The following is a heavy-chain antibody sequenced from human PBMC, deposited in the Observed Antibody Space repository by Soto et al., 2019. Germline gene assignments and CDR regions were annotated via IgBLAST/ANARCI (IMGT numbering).Heavy chain of an antibody. CDR1: GFTFSSYA. V-gene: IGHV3-23*01. Sequence: PGGSLRLSCAASGFTFSSYAMSWVRQAPGKGLEWVSDISGSGGSTYYADSVKGRFTISRDNSKNTLYLQMNSLRAEDTAVYYCAKDPRTGPYYYDSSGYYYGPYDAFDIWGEGTMVTVS. CDR2: ISGSGGST. J-gene: IGHJ3*02. CDR3: AKDPRTGPYYYDSSGYYYGPYDAFDI. D-gene: IGHD3-22*01.